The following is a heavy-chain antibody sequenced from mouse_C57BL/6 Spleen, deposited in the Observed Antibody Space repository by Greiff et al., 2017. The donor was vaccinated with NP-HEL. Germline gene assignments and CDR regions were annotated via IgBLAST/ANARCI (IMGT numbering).Heavy chain of an antibody. V-gene: IGHV1-69*01. CDR2: IDPSDSYT. J-gene: IGHJ3*01. Sequence: QVQLKQSGAELVMPGASVKLSCKASGYTFTSYWMHWVKQRPGQGLEWIGEIDPSDSYTNYNQKFKGKSTLTVDKSSSTAYMQLSSLTSEDSAVYYCARSGGNPFAYWGQGTLVTVSA. CDR3: ARSGGNPFAY. D-gene: IGHD2-1*01. CDR1: GYTFTSYW.